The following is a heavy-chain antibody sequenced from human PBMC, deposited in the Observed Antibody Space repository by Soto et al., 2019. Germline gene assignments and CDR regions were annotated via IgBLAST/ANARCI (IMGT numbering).Heavy chain of an antibody. CDR2: IWYDGSNK. D-gene: IGHD1-7*01. CDR3: ARDRNWNYGYFDY. J-gene: IGHJ4*02. Sequence: GGSLRLSCAASGFTFSSYGMHWVRQAPGKGLEWVAVIWYDGSNKYYADSVKGRFTISRDNSKNTLYLQMNSLRAEDTAVYYCARDRNWNYGYFDYWGQGTLVTVSS. V-gene: IGHV3-33*01. CDR1: GFTFSSYG.